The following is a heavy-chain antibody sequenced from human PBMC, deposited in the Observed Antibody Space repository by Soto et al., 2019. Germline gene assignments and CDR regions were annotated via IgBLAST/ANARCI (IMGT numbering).Heavy chain of an antibody. D-gene: IGHD3-10*01. CDR3: TTDFMVRGVIINYYSYGMDV. V-gene: IGHV3-15*07. CDR1: GFTFSNAW. J-gene: IGHJ6*02. CDR2: IKSKTDGGTT. Sequence: GGSLRLSCAASGFTFSNAWMNWVRQAPGKGLEWVGRIKSKTDGGTTDYAAPVKGRFTISRDDSKNTLYLQMNSLKTEDTAVYYCTTDFMVRGVIINYYSYGMDVWGQGTMVTVSS.